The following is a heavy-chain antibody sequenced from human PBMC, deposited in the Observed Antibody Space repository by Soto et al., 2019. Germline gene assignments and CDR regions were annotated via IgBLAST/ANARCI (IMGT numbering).Heavy chain of an antibody. J-gene: IGHJ6*02. CDR3: ARVARDYYYYGMDV. V-gene: IGHV1-2*02. CDR2: INAGSGTT. Sequence: ASVKVSCKATGYTFSAYTMNWVRQAPGQSLEWMGWINAGSGTTKYSQKFQGRVTMTRDTSISTAYMELSRLRSDDTAVYYCARVARDYYYYGMDVWGQGTTVTVSS. D-gene: IGHD5-12*01. CDR1: GYTFSAYT.